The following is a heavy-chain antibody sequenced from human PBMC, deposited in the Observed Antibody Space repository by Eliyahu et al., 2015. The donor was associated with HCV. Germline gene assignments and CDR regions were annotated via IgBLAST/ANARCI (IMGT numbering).Heavy chain of an antibody. CDR1: GFTFIXXX. CDR2: ISSSSSYT. D-gene: IGHD2-15*01. Sequence: QVQLVESGGGLVKPGGSLRXSCAASGFTFIXXXMSWIRQAPGKGLEWVSYISSSSSYTNYADSVKGRFTISRDNAKNSLYLXMNSLRAEDTAVYYCARDIVVVVAATPGWAFDIWGQGTMVTVSS. J-gene: IGHJ3*02. CDR3: ARDIVVVVAATPGWAFDI. V-gene: IGHV3-11*06.